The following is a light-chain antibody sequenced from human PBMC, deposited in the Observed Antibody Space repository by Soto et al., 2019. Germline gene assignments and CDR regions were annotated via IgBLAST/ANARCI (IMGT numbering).Light chain of an antibody. Sequence: DIQVTQSPSTLSASVGDRVTITCWASQSISTWLAWYQQKPGKAPKLLIYHASPLDSGVPSRFSGSGSGTDFTLTISSLQPDDFATYYCQQYSDSSGAFGQGTKVDIK. CDR2: HAS. CDR3: QQYSDSSGA. J-gene: IGKJ1*01. CDR1: QSISTW. V-gene: IGKV1-5*01.